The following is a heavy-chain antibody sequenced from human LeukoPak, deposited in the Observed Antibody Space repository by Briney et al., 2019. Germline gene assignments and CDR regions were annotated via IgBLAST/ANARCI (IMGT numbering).Heavy chain of an antibody. D-gene: IGHD3-22*01. CDR3: ARAHYDSSDFEYFQH. Sequence: ASVKVSCKAFGYTFNYYYIHWVRQAPGQGLEWMGLIDPNSGGTNSPQKFQDRVTMTRDTSISTAYMELSRLRSDDTAVFFCARAHYDSSDFEYFQHWGQGTLVTVSS. J-gene: IGHJ1*01. CDR1: GYTFNYYY. CDR2: IDPNSGGT. V-gene: IGHV1-2*02.